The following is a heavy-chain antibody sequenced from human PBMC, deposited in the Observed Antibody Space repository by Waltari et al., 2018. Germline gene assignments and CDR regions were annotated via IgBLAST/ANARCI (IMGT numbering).Heavy chain of an antibody. J-gene: IGHJ5*02. Sequence: QVQLVQSGAEVKKPGASVKVSCKASGYTFTGYYMHWVRQAPGQGLEWRGWINPNSGGTNYAQKFQGRVTMTRDTSISTAYMELSRLRSDDTAVYYCARGVNVEMATIRHNWFDPWGQGTLVTVSS. D-gene: IGHD5-12*01. V-gene: IGHV1-2*02. CDR1: GYTFTGYY. CDR2: INPNSGGT. CDR3: ARGVNVEMATIRHNWFDP.